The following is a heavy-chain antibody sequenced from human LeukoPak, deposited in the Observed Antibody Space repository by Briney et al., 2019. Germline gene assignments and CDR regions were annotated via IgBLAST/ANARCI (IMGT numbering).Heavy chain of an antibody. J-gene: IGHJ4*02. D-gene: IGHD7-27*01. CDR3: ATNVGKTFDH. V-gene: IGHV4-61*02. Sequence: PSQTLSLTCTVSGGSISSGSYYWSWIRQPAGKGLEWIGRIYTSGSTNYNPSLKSRVTISVDTSKNQFSLKLTSVTAADSAVYYCATNVGKTFDHWGQGVLVTVSS. CDR1: GGSISSGSYY. CDR2: IYTSGST.